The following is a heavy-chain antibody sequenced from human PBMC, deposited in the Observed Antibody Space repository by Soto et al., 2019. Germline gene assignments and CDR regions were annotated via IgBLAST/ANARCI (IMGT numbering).Heavy chain of an antibody. J-gene: IGHJ3*02. CDR3: ARDKSSSSSWYSDAFDI. CDR1: GYTFTSYY. D-gene: IGHD6-13*01. V-gene: IGHV1-46*01. CDR2: INPSGGST. Sequence: QVQLVQSGAEVKKPGASVKVSCKASGYTFTSYYMHWVRQAPGQGLEWMGIINPSGGSTSYAHKFHSRVTKNSDTSTSTVYMELSSLRSEDTAVYYCARDKSSSSSWYSDAFDIWGQGTMVTVSS.